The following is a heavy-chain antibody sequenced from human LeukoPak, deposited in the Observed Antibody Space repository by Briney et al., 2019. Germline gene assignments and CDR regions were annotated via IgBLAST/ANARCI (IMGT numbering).Heavy chain of an antibody. V-gene: IGHV3-43*02. CDR1: GFIVDDYA. CDR3: TKAFISRRGEGPYFVN. Sequence: QTGGSLRLSCAVSGFIVDDYAMHWGRQAPGRGLEWVSLITAEGDTTLYAYSVKGRFIISRHSSKNSLHLEMNSLRTDDAAFYYCTKAFISRRGEGPYFVNWGQGTLVTVSS. CDR2: ITAEGDTT. J-gene: IGHJ4*02. D-gene: IGHD3-10*01.